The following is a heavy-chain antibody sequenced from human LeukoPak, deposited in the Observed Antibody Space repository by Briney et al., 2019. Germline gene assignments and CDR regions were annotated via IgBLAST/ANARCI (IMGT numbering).Heavy chain of an antibody. CDR1: GFTFSIYG. J-gene: IGHJ6*03. V-gene: IGHV3-74*01. CDR2: IISDGSST. CDR3: AKPFDPYYYYTDV. D-gene: IGHD3-9*01. Sequence: GGTLRLSCAASGFTFSIYGMSWVPHAPGKGLLWVSRIISDGSSTSYADSVKGRFTISRDNAKNTLYLQMNGLRAEDTAVYYCAKPFDPYYYYTDVWGKGTTVTIFS.